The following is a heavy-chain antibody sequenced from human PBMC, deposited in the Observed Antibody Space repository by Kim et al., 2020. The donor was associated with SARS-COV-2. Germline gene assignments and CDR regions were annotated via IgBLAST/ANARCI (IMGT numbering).Heavy chain of an antibody. V-gene: IGHV4-61*02. Sequence: PSLKSRVTISVDTAKNQFSLKLSSVTAADTAVYYCARGGGLGRDGYNWGYWGQGTLVTVSS. D-gene: IGHD5-12*01. CDR3: ARGGGLGRDGYNWGY. J-gene: IGHJ4*02.